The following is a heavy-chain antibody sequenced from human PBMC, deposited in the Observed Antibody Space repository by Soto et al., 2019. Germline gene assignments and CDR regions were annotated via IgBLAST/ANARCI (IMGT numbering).Heavy chain of an antibody. Sequence: GGSLRLSCAASGFTFSGSAMHWGRQASGKGLEWVGRIRSKANSSATAYAASVKGRFTISRDDSKNTAYLQMNSLKTEDTAVYYCTRLGGVKYYYYGMDVWGQGTTVTVSS. J-gene: IGHJ6*02. D-gene: IGHD2-8*01. V-gene: IGHV3-73*01. CDR1: GFTFSGSA. CDR3: TRLGGVKYYYYGMDV. CDR2: IRSKANSSAT.